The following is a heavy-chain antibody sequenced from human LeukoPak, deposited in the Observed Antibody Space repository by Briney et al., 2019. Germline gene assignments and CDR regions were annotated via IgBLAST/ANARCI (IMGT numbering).Heavy chain of an antibody. CDR1: GFTFSSYG. CDR3: AEVATGGSGSPDY. CDR2: ISYDGSNK. J-gene: IGHJ4*02. V-gene: IGHV3-30*18. Sequence: GRSLRLSCAASGFTFSSYGMHWVRQAPGKGLEWVAVISYDGSNKYYADSVKGRFTISRDNSKNTLYLQMNSLRAEDTAVYYCAEVATGGSGSPDYWGQGTLVTVSS. D-gene: IGHD3-10*01.